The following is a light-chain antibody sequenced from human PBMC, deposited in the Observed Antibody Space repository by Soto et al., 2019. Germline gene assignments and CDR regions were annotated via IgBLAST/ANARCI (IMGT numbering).Light chain of an antibody. CDR2: EVT. CDR3: SSYTSSSTGV. J-gene: IGLJ3*02. CDR1: SSDIGGSKY. V-gene: IGLV2-14*01. Sequence: QSALTQPASLSGSPGQSITISCAGTSSDIGGSKYVSWYQQHPGKAPKLIIYEVTYRPSGVSARFSGSKSGNTASLTVSGLQAEDEADYYCSSYTSSSTGVFGGGTKLTVL.